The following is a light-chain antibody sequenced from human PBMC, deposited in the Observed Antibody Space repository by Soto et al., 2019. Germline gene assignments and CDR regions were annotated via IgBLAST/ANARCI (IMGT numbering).Light chain of an antibody. CDR2: GAS. Sequence: EVVMTQSPATLSVSPGERASLSCRATQSVRSNLAWYQLIPGQAPRLLIYGASNRATGIPARFSGSGSGTEFTLIISGLQSDDSAVYYCQQYDNWWTFGQGTKVEI. CDR1: QSVRSN. J-gene: IGKJ1*01. CDR3: QQYDNWWT. V-gene: IGKV3-15*01.